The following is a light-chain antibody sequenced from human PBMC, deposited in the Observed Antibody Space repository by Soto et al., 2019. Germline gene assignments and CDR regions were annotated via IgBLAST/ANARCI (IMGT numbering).Light chain of an antibody. CDR1: QSVSSSY. Sequence: ELVLTHSPGTLSLSPGERATLSCRASQSVSSSYLAWYQQKPGQAPRLLIYGASSRATGIPDRFSGSGSGTDFTLTISRLEPEDFAVYYCQQYRTFGGGTKVDIK. V-gene: IGKV3-20*01. CDR2: GAS. CDR3: QQYRT. J-gene: IGKJ4*01.